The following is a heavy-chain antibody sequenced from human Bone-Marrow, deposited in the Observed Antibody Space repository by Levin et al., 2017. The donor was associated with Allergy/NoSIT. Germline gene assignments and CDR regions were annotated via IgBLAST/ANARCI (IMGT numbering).Heavy chain of an antibody. CDR2: SSLYNDKT. CDR1: GHTFPNYA. Sequence: KHGESLKISCKASGHTFPNYAVTWVRQAPGQGLEWMGWSSLYNDKTHSAQRFQGRVTLTTDTFTTTAYMELRSLRSDDTAVYYCATGRLQEMGIINDYSFAMDVWGQGTTVTVSS. D-gene: IGHD5-24*01. V-gene: IGHV1-18*01. J-gene: IGHJ6*02. CDR3: ATGRLQEMGIINDYSFAMDV.